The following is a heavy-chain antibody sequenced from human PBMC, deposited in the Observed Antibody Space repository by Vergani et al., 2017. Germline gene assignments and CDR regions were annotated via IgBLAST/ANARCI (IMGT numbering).Heavy chain of an antibody. D-gene: IGHD3-22*01. CDR1: GFDFSSYI. Sequence: QLVESGGGWVQPGGSLRLSCVVSGFDFSSYIMNWVRQAPGKGVQWDSAISARYPSTYYADSVKGRFTMSRDNSKNMLYLQMNRLRVENTAVYYCARLSYDTTPYLQGGYYCWGDGALVSVSS. V-gene: IGHV3-23*04. CDR3: ARLSYDTTPYLQGGYYC. J-gene: IGHJ4*03. CDR2: ISARYPST.